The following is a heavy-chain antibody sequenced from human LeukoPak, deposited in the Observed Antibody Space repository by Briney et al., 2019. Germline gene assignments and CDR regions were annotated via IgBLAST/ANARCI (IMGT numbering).Heavy chain of an antibody. CDR3: ATYEILTGRSDY. Sequence: GESLKISCKGSGYSFTTYWISWVRQMPGKGLEWMGRIDPGDSFTKYSPSFQGHVTISTDKSINTVYLHWSSLEASDTAMYYCATYEILTGRSDYWGQGTLVTVSS. D-gene: IGHD3-9*01. CDR2: IDPGDSFT. CDR1: GYSFTTYW. J-gene: IGHJ4*02. V-gene: IGHV5-10-1*01.